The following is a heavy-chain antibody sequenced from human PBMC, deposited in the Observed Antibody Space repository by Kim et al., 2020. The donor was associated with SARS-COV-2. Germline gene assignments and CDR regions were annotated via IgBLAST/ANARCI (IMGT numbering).Heavy chain of an antibody. CDR3: ARVRSEMEDIVATGGEILDY. CDR1: GYTFTSYG. Sequence: ASVKVSCKASGYTFTSYGISWVRQAPGQGLEWMGWISAYNGNTNYAQKLQGRVTMTTDTSTSTAYMELRSLRSDDTAVYYCARVRSEMEDIVATGGEILDYWGQVTLVTVSS. CDR2: ISAYNGNT. V-gene: IGHV1-18*01. D-gene: IGHD5-12*01. J-gene: IGHJ4*02.